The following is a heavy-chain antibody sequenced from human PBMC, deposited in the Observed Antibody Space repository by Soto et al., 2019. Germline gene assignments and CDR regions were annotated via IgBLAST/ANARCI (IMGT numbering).Heavy chain of an antibody. J-gene: IGHJ4*02. Sequence: QVQLVQSGAEVKKPGASVKVSCKASGYTFTSYDINWVRQATGQGLEWMGWMNPNSGNTGYAQKFQGRVTMTRNTSISTAYMELSSLRSEDTAVYYCARSKMPVLAFKSMITSLCFDYWGQGTLVTVSS. CDR2: MNPNSGNT. V-gene: IGHV1-8*01. CDR3: ARSKMPVLAFKSMITSLCFDY. CDR1: GYTFTSYD. D-gene: IGHD3-16*01.